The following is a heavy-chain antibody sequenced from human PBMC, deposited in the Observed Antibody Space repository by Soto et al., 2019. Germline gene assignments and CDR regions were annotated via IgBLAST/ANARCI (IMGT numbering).Heavy chain of an antibody. CDR1: GYSFTTYG. CDR3: VRDLNGDFYY. Sequence: QVQLVQSGAEVRQPGASVKVSCKASGYSFTTYGMSWVRQAPGQGLEYMGWINGYGHGAKYVQRFQGRFSMTTDTSTNTVYMDLRSLTSDDTAVYYCVRDLNGDFYYWGHGTVVIVSP. J-gene: IGHJ4*01. V-gene: IGHV1-18*01. D-gene: IGHD3-10*01. CDR2: INGYGHGA.